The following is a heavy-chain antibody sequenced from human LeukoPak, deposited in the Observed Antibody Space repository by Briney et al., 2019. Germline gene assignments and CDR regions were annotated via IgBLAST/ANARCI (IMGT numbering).Heavy chain of an antibody. V-gene: IGHV1-2*02. Sequence: ASVKVSCKASGYTFTGYYIHWVRQAPGQGLEWMGWVNPGNGGTNYAQKFQGRVTMTRDTSINTAYMELSRLRSDDPAVYYCARALGFGELLVNWFDPWGQGTLVTVSS. CDR1: GYTFTGYY. J-gene: IGHJ5*02. D-gene: IGHD3-10*01. CDR3: ARALGFGELLVNWFDP. CDR2: VNPGNGGT.